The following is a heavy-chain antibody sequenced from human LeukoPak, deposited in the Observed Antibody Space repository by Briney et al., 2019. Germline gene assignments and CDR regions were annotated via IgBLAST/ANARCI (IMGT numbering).Heavy chain of an antibody. CDR3: ARDAVGNYWYFDL. D-gene: IGHD4-23*01. J-gene: IGHJ2*01. CDR2: IYYSGST. Sequence: PSETLSLTCTVSGGSISSYYGSCIRQPPGKGLEWSWYIYYSGSTNYNTSLKSRVTISVDTSNSQFSLKLSSVTAADMAVYYCARDAVGNYWYFDLWGRGTLVTVSS. V-gene: IGHV4-59*01. CDR1: GGSISSYY.